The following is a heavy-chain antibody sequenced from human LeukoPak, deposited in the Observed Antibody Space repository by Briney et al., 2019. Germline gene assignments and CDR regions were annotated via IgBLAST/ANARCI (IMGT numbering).Heavy chain of an antibody. CDR3: ARDVGYYDSSGWTFDY. J-gene: IGHJ4*02. CDR1: EFTLSNYW. Sequence: GGSLRLSCAASEFTLSNYWLSWVRQAPGKGLEWVSYISSSSSTIYYADSVKGRFTISRDNAKNSLYLQMNSLRDEDTAVYYCARDVGYYDSSGWTFDYWGQGTLVTVSS. CDR2: ISSSSSTI. D-gene: IGHD3-22*01. V-gene: IGHV3-48*02.